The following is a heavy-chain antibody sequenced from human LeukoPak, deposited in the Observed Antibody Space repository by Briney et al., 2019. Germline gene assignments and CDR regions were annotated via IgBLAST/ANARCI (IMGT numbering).Heavy chain of an antibody. V-gene: IGHV3-7*01. J-gene: IGHJ4*02. CDR2: IKQDGSEK. CDR1: GFTFSNAW. CDR3: ARGMDIVVVPAAIPSRPIDY. Sequence: GGSLRLSCAASGFTFSNAWMSWVRQAPGKGLEWVANIKQDGSEKYYVDSVKGRFTISRDNAKNSLYLQMNSLRAEDTAVYYCARGMDIVVVPAAIPSRPIDYWGQGTLVTVSS. D-gene: IGHD2-2*02.